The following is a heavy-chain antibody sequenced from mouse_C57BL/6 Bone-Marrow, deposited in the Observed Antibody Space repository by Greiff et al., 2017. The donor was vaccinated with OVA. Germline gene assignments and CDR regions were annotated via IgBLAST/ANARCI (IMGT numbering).Heavy chain of an antibody. D-gene: IGHD3-2*02. Sequence: QVQLKESGPELVKPGASVKISCKASGYAFSSSWMNWVKQRPGKGLEWIGRIYPGDGDTNYNGKFKGKATLTADKSSSTAYMQLSSLTSEDSAVYFCARKGFRWYFDVWGTGTTVTVSS. CDR2: IYPGDGDT. CDR1: GYAFSSSW. CDR3: ARKGFRWYFDV. J-gene: IGHJ1*03. V-gene: IGHV1-82*01.